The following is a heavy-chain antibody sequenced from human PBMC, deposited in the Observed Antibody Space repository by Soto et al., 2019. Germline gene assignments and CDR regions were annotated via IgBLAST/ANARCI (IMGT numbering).Heavy chain of an antibody. J-gene: IGHJ5*01. CDR1: GRSFSGYY. D-gene: IGHD2-2*02. CDR3: ARGRVVVPAAILRINWFDF. Sequence: PETLSLTSTVTGRSFSGYYGGWIRQPPGKGLEWIGEINHSGSTNYNPSLKSRVTISVDTSKNQFSLKLSSVTAADTAVYYCARGRVVVPAAILRINWFDFWGQGALVTVSS. V-gene: IGHV4-34*01. CDR2: INHSGST.